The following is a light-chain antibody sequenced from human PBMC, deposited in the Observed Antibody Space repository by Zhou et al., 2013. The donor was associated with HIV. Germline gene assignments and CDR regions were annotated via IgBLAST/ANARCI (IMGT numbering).Light chain of an antibody. CDR2: AAS. CDR1: QSVSSTY. Sequence: EIVLTQSPGTLSLSPGDRATLSCRASQSVSSTYLAWYQQKPGQAPRLLIYAASSRATGIPDRFSGSGSGTDFTLTISRLEPEDFAVYYCQQYGSSPFAFGPGTKVDI. CDR3: QQYGSSPFA. V-gene: IGKV3-20*01. J-gene: IGKJ3*01.